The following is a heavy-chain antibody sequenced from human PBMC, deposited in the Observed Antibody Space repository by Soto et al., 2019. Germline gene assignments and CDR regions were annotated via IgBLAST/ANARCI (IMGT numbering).Heavy chain of an antibody. CDR2: IWYDGSNK. J-gene: IGHJ4*02. Sequence: QVQLVESGGGVVQPGRSLRLSCAASGFTFSSYGMHWVRQAPGKGLEWVAVIWYDGSNKYYADSVKGRFTISRDNSKNTLYLQMNSLRAEDTAVYYCARDTYDYGDYGVDYWGQGTLVTVSS. CDR1: GFTFSSYG. CDR3: ARDTYDYGDYGVDY. V-gene: IGHV3-33*01. D-gene: IGHD4-17*01.